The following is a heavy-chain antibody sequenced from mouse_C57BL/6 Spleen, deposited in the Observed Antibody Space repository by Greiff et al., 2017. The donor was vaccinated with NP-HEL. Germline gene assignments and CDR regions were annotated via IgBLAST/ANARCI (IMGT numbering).Heavy chain of an antibody. Sequence: VQLQQSGPELVKPGASVKMSCKASGYTFTDYNMHWVKQSHGKSLEWIGYINPNNGGTSCNQKFKGKATLTVNKSSSTAYMELRSLTSEDSAVYYCAREGYYDGSQFAYWGQGTLVTVSA. CDR2: INPNNGGT. CDR1: GYTFTDYN. CDR3: AREGYYDGSQFAY. V-gene: IGHV1-22*01. D-gene: IGHD1-1*01. J-gene: IGHJ3*01.